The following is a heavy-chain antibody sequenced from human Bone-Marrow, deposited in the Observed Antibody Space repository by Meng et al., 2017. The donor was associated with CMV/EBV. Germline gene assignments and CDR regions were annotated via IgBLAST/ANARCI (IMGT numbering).Heavy chain of an antibody. V-gene: IGHV4-39*01. Sequence: SETLSLTCTVSGGSISSSSYYWGWIRQPPGKGLEWIGSIYYSGSTYYNPSLKSRVTISVDTSKNQFSLKLSSVTAVDTAVYYCARLVGGSRIAARSGTIDYWGQGTLVTVSS. D-gene: IGHD6-6*01. J-gene: IGHJ4*02. CDR1: GGSISSSSYY. CDR3: ARLVGGSRIAARSGTIDY. CDR2: IYYSGST.